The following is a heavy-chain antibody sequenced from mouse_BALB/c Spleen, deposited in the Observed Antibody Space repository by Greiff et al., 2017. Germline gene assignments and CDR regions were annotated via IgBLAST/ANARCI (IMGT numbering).Heavy chain of an antibody. CDR1: GYTFTSYW. D-gene: IGHD2-4*01. CDR2: INPSTGYT. J-gene: IGHJ4*01. Sequence: QVQLQQSGAELAKPGASVKMSCKASGYTFTSYWMHWVKQRPGQGLEWIGYINPSTGYTEYNQKFKDKATLTADKSSSTAYMQLSSLTSEDSAVYYCARVSTMITTGSAYAMDYWGQGTSVTVSS. V-gene: IGHV1-7*01. CDR3: ARVSTMITTGSAYAMDY.